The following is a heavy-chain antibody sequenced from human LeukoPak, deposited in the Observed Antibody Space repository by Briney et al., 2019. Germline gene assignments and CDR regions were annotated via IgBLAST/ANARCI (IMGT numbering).Heavy chain of an antibody. D-gene: IGHD1-26*01. J-gene: IGHJ5*02. V-gene: IGHV3-9*01. Sequence: HGRSLRLSCAASGFTFDDYAMHWVRQAPGKGLEWVSGISWNSGSIGYADSVKGRFTISRDNAKNSLYLQMNSLRAEDTALYYCAKDGGSYGFDPWGQGTLVTVSS. CDR2: ISWNSGSI. CDR1: GFTFDDYA. CDR3: AKDGGSYGFDP.